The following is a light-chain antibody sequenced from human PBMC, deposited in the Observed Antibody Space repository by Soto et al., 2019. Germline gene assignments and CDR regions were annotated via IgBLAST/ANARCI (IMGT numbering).Light chain of an antibody. J-gene: IGLJ2*01. CDR2: EVS. CDR1: SSDIGSYHY. V-gene: IGLV2-14*01. Sequence: QSALTQPASVSGSPGQSIAISCTRTSSDIGSYHYVSWYQHHPGKAPKLIIYEVSNRPSGVSDRFSGSKSGNTASLTISGLQAEDEADYYCSSYASSSTLVFGGGTQLTVL. CDR3: SSYASSSTLV.